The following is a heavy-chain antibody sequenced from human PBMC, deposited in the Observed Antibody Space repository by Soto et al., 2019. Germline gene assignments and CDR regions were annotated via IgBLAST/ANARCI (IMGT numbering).Heavy chain of an antibody. V-gene: IGHV1-69*08. Sequence: QVQLVQSGAEVKKPGSSVRVSCRSSGDTFSSYIVNWLRLTPGRGLEWMGRVIPVLTTTDYAQNFRGRVTISADRSTNTVYLDRSSQRSDDTAVYYCARRRYCGYDCYHKHYYGMDVWGQGSLVTVAS. CDR2: VIPVLTTT. CDR3: ARRRYCGYDCYHKHYYGMDV. CDR1: GDTFSSYI. D-gene: IGHD2-21*02. J-gene: IGHJ6*02.